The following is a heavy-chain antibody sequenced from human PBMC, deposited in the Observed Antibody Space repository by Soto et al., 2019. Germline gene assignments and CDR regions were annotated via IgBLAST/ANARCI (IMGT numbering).Heavy chain of an antibody. CDR2: IIPTLGTA. CDR1: GGTFNNYA. Sequence: QVQLVQSGAEVKKPGSSVKVSCKASGGTFNNYAITWVRQAPGQGLEWMGGIIPTLGTANYAQKFQGRVTITADESTSTSYMELSSLRSEDTAVYYCASSYGTSWYGDYWGQGTLVTVSS. D-gene: IGHD6-13*01. V-gene: IGHV1-69*01. CDR3: ASSYGTSWYGDY. J-gene: IGHJ4*02.